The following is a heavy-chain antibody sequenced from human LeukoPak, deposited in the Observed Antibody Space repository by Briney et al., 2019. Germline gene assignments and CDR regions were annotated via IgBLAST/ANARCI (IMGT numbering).Heavy chain of an antibody. J-gene: IGHJ4*02. V-gene: IGHV1-2*02. D-gene: IGHD2-2*02. CDR2: INPNSGGT. Sequence: GASVKVSCKASGYTFTGYYMHWVRQAPGQGLEWMGWINPNSGGTNYAQKFQGRVTMTRDTSISTAYMELSRLRSDDTAVYYCARIVVVPAAIQEAGYFDYWGQGTLVTVSS. CDR1: GYTFTGYY. CDR3: ARIVVVPAAIQEAGYFDY.